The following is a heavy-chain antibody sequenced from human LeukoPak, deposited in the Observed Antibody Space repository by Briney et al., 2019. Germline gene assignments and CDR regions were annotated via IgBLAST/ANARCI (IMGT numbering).Heavy chain of an antibody. CDR2: IIPIFGTA. CDR3: AQPGHDYGESGPLEY. CDR1: GGTFSSYA. D-gene: IGHD4-17*01. Sequence: SVKVSCKASGGTFSSYAISWVRQAPGQGLEWMGGIIPIFGTANYAQKFQGRVTITTDESTSTAYMELSSLRSEDTAVYYCAQPGHDYGESGPLEYWGQGTLVTVSS. V-gene: IGHV1-69*05. J-gene: IGHJ4*02.